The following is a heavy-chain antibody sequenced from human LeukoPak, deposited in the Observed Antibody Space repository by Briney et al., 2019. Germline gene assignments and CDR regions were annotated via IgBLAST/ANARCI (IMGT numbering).Heavy chain of an antibody. V-gene: IGHV4-4*07. CDR2: IYTSGST. Sequence: SETLSLTCTVSGGSISGYYWSWIRQPAGKGLEWIGRIYTSGSTNYNPSLKSRVTMSVDTSKNQFSLKLSSVTAADTAVYYCASDPEYSSGDGVDYWGQGTLVTVSS. D-gene: IGHD6-19*01. J-gene: IGHJ4*02. CDR3: ASDPEYSSGDGVDY. CDR1: GGSISGYY.